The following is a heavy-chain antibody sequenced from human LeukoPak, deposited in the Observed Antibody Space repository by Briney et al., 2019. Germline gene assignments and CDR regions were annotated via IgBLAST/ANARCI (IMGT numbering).Heavy chain of an antibody. CDR1: GYTFTSYA. J-gene: IGHJ6*02. CDR2: INAGNGNT. V-gene: IGHV1-3*01. Sequence: EASVKVSCKASGYTFTSYAMHWVRQAPGQRLEWMGWINAGNGNTKYSQKFQGRVTITRDTSASTAYMELSSLRSEDTAVYYCARVRGIAAAGTTRYYYGMDVWGQGTTVTVSS. D-gene: IGHD6-13*01. CDR3: ARVRGIAAAGTTRYYYGMDV.